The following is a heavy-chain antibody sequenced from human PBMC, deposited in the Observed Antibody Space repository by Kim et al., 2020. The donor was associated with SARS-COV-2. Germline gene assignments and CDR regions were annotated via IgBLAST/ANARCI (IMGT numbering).Heavy chain of an antibody. Sequence: GGSLRLSCAASTFIFTNSWMNWVRQATGKGLEWVASVSRSGDERYYVDSVKGRFTISRDNGRNSVFLQMDRLRDADTATYYCARCSGVSGCRLPIGAFDIWGEGITVIVSP. CDR2: VSRSGDER. CDR1: TFIFTNSW. J-gene: IGHJ3*02. V-gene: IGHV3-7*01. CDR3: ARCSGVSGCRLPIGAFDI. D-gene: IGHD6-19*01.